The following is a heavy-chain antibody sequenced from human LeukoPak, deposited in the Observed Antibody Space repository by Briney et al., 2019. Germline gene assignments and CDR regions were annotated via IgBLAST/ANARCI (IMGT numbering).Heavy chain of an antibody. J-gene: IGHJ3*02. Sequence: ASVKVSCKASGYTFTGYYMHWVRQAPGQGLEWMGIINPSGGSTSYAQKFQGRVTMTRDMSTSTVYMEPSSLRSEDTAVYYCARADKLELIAFDIWGQGTMVTVSS. CDR2: INPSGGST. D-gene: IGHD1-7*01. CDR3: ARADKLELIAFDI. CDR1: GYTFTGYY. V-gene: IGHV1-46*01.